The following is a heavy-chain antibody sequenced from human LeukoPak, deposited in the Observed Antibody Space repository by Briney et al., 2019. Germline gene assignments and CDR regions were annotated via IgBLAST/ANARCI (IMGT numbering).Heavy chain of an antibody. CDR1: GRPFSGYY. CDR3: ARDHNASVFDY. V-gene: IGHV4-34*01. J-gene: IGHJ4*02. CDR2: INHSGST. Sequence: SETLSLTCAVYGRPFSGYYWSWIPQPPGKGLEWIGEINHSGSTNYNPSLKSRVTISVDTSKNQFSLKLSSVTAADTAVYYCARDHNASVFDYWGQGTLVTVSS. D-gene: IGHD1-1*01.